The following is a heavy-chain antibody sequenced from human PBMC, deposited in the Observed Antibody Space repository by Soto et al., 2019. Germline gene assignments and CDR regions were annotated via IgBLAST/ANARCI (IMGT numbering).Heavy chain of an antibody. V-gene: IGHV3-23*01. CDR3: AKAQPGAVVTATPLDY. CDR2: ISGSGGST. CDR1: GFTFSSYA. J-gene: IGHJ4*02. D-gene: IGHD2-15*01. Sequence: GGSLRLSCAAPGFTFSSYAMSWVRQAPGKGLEWVSAISGSGGSTYYADSVKGRFTISRDNSKNTLYLQMSSLRAEDTAVYYCAKAQPGAVVTATPLDYWGQGTLVTVSS.